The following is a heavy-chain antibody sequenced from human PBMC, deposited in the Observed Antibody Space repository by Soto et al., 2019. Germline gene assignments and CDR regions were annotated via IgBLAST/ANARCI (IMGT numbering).Heavy chain of an antibody. V-gene: IGHV3-30-3*01. J-gene: IGHJ5*01. Sequence: QVKLVESGGGVVQPGRSLRLSCAASGFTFSSYAMHWVRQAPGKGLEGVAIISYDGSNKYYADSVKGRFTISRDNSKNTLSLQMNSLRAEDTAVYYCVRDLSSGYDSWSQGTQVTVSS. CDR1: GFTFSSYA. CDR3: VRDLSSGYDS. D-gene: IGHD3-22*01. CDR2: ISYDGSNK.